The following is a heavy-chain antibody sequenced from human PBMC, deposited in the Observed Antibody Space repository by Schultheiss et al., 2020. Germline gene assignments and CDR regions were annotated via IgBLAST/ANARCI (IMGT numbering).Heavy chain of an antibody. CDR2: ISSSSSYI. J-gene: IGHJ6*03. D-gene: IGHD3-10*01. V-gene: IGHV3-21*04. Sequence: GGSLRLSCAASGFTFSSYSMNWVRQAPGKGLEWVSSISSSSSYIYYADSVKGRFTISRDNAKNSLFLQMNSLRAEDTAVYYCARVVIRVVPTGLSYYYYMDVWGKGTTVTVSS. CDR1: GFTFSSYS. CDR3: ARVVIRVVPTGLSYYYYMDV.